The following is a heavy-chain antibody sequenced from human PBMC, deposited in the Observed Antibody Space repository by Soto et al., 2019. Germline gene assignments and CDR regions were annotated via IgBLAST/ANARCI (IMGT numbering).Heavy chain of an antibody. V-gene: IGHV4-59*01. CDR3: ARGGKQQRYYYYYGMDV. D-gene: IGHD6-13*01. CDR1: GGSISSYY. Sequence: SETLSLTCTVSGGSISSYYWSWIRQPPGKGLEWIGYIYYSGSTNYNPSLKSRVTISVDTSKNQFSLKLSSVTAADTAVYYCARGGKQQRYYYYYGMDVWGQGTLVTVSS. J-gene: IGHJ6*02. CDR2: IYYSGST.